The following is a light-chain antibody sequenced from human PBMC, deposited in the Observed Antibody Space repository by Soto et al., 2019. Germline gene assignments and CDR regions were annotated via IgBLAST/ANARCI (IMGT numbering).Light chain of an antibody. V-gene: IGKV3-20*01. Sequence: EIVMTQSPATLSVSPGETATLCCRASQSVSNNYLAWYQQKPGQAPRLLIYGASNRATGIPDRFSGSGSGTDFTLTISRLEPEDFAVYYCQQYGSSRWTFGQGTKVDIK. CDR3: QQYGSSRWT. CDR1: QSVSNNY. CDR2: GAS. J-gene: IGKJ1*01.